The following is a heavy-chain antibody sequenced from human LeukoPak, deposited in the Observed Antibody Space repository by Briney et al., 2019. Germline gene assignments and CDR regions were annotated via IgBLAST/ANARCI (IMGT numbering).Heavy chain of an antibody. Sequence: PGGSLRLSCAASGFTFSSYAMSWVRQTPGKGLEWISSITTSSTYTFYADSVKGRFTISRDNARNSLYLQMNSLTAEDTAVYYCARDPYGGAYGNTYYYYMDVWGKGPTVTISS. CDR3: ARDPYGGAYGNTYYYYMDV. CDR1: GFTFSSYA. V-gene: IGHV3-21*01. D-gene: IGHD4/OR15-4a*01. CDR2: ITTSSTYT. J-gene: IGHJ6*03.